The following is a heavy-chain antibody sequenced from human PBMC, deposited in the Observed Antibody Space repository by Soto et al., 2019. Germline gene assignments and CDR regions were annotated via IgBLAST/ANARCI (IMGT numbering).Heavy chain of an antibody. Sequence: GGSLRLSCAASGFNFSDHYMNWIRQAPGKGLEWVSYISGSSRYTNFADSVKGRFTISRDNAKNSLYLQMNSLRAEDTAVYYCAKDRDFWSGLGYGMDVWGQGTTVTVSS. J-gene: IGHJ6*02. CDR2: ISGSSRYT. CDR1: GFNFSDHY. CDR3: AKDRDFWSGLGYGMDV. V-gene: IGHV3-11*06. D-gene: IGHD3-3*01.